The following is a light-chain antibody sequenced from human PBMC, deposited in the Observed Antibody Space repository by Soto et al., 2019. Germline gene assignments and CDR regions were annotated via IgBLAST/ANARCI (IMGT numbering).Light chain of an antibody. V-gene: IGKV3-15*01. Sequence: EIVVTQSPATLSVSPGGRATLSCRASQSVSSNLAWYQQKPGQAPRLLIYGASTRATGIPDRFSGSGSGTEFTLTISSLQSEDFAVYYCQQYFSAPYSFGQGTKLEIK. CDR3: QQYFSAPYS. J-gene: IGKJ2*03. CDR2: GAS. CDR1: QSVSSN.